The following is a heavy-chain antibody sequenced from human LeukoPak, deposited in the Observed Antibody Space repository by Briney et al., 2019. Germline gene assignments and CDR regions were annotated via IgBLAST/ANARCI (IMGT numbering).Heavy chain of an antibody. CDR1: GGSISSSDYY. V-gene: IGHV4-39*01. CDR3: ARIPLIFCSSTNCYRFDP. J-gene: IGHJ5*02. Sequence: NASETLSLTCTVSGGSISSSDYYWGWISQSPGKGLEWIGSIYYSGSTYYNPSLKSRVTISVDTSKNQFSLKLISVTAADTAVYYCARIPLIFCSSTNCYRFDPWGQGTLVTVSS. CDR2: IYYSGST. D-gene: IGHD2-2*01.